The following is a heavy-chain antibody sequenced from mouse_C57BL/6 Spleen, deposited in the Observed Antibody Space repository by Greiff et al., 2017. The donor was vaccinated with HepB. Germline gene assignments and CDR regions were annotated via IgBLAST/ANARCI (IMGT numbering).Heavy chain of an antibody. Sequence: QVHVKQSGAELVRPGASVTLSCKASGYTFTDYEMHWVKQTPVHGLEWIGAIDPETGGTAYNQKFKGKAILTADKSSSTAYMELRSLTSEDSAVYYCTRGLRLPLFDYWGQGTTLTVSS. D-gene: IGHD3-2*02. CDR2: IDPETGGT. V-gene: IGHV1-15*01. J-gene: IGHJ2*01. CDR1: GYTFTDYE. CDR3: TRGLRLPLFDY.